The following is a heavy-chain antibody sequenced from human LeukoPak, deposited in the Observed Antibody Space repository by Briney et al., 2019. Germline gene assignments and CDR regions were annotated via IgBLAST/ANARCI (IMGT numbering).Heavy chain of an antibody. CDR3: ARGYCSSTSCFDY. CDR2: IYPGDSDT. CDR1: GYSFTSYW. Sequence: KNGESLKISCKGSGYSFTSYWIGWVRQMPGKGLEWMGIIYPGDSDTRYSPSFQGQVTISADKSISTAYLQWSSLKASDTAMYYCARGYCSSTSCFDYWGQGTLVTISS. D-gene: IGHD2-2*01. V-gene: IGHV5-51*01. J-gene: IGHJ4*02.